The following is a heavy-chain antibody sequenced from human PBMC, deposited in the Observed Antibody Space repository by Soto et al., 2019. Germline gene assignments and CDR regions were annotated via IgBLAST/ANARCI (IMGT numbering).Heavy chain of an antibody. CDR2: IRSKANSYAT. CDR3: TRREYDFWSGYLGYYGMDV. CDR1: GFTFSGSA. Sequence: PGGSLRLSCTASGFTFSGSAMHWVRQASGKGLEWVGRIRSKANSYATAYAASVKGRYTISRDDSKNTAYLQVNSLKTEDTAVYYCTRREYDFWSGYLGYYGMDVWGQGTTVTVSS. J-gene: IGHJ6*02. D-gene: IGHD3-3*01. V-gene: IGHV3-73*01.